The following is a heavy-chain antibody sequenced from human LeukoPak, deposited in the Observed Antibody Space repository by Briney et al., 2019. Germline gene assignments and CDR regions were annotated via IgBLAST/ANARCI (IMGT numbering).Heavy chain of an antibody. CDR3: ARGPHGYCSSTSCYSSFDY. CDR1: GFTFSSYA. J-gene: IGHJ4*02. D-gene: IGHD2-2*03. V-gene: IGHV3-30-3*01. Sequence: PGGSLRLSCAAPGFTFSSYAMHWVRQAPGKGLEWVAVISYDGSNKYYADSVKGRFTISRDNSKNTLYLQMNSLRAEDTAVYYCARGPHGYCSSTSCYSSFDYWGQGTLVTVSS. CDR2: ISYDGSNK.